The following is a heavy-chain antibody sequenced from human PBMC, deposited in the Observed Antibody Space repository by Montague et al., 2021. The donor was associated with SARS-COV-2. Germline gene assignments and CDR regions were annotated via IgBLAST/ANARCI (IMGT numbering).Heavy chain of an antibody. D-gene: IGHD3-10*01. CDR3: ARDVHVLWFRESIRGDAFDI. V-gene: IGHV3-30*04. CDR1: GFTFSSYA. J-gene: IGHJ3*02. Sequence: SLRLSCAASGFTFSSYAMSWVRQAPGKGLEWVAVISYDGSNKYYADSVKGRFTISRDNSKNTLYLQMNSLRAEDTAVYYCARDVHVLWFRESIRGDAFDIWGQGTMVTVSS. CDR2: ISYDGSNK.